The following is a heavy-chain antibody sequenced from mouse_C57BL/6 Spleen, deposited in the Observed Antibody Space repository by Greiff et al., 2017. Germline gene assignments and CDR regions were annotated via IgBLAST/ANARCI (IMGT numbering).Heavy chain of an antibody. J-gene: IGHJ2*01. V-gene: IGHV1-74*01. CDR1: GYTFTSYW. CDR2: IHPSDSDT. D-gene: IGHD2-1*01. CDR3: AILPNAYGNYVDY. Sequence: QVQLQQPGAELVKPGASVKVSCMASGYTFTSYWMHWVKQRPGQGLEWIGRIHPSDSDTNYNQKFKGKATLTVDKSSSTAYMQLSSLTSEDSAVYYCAILPNAYGNYVDYWGQGTTLTVSS.